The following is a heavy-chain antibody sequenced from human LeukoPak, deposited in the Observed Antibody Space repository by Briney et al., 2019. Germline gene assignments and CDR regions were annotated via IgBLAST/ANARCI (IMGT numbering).Heavy chain of an antibody. D-gene: IGHD7-27*01. V-gene: IGHV4-59*01. CDR1: GGSISSYY. Sequence: SETLSLTCTVSGGSISSYYWSWIRQPPGTGLEWIGDVHYSGNTNYNPSLKSRVTISADRSKNQFSLKLSSVTAADTAIYYCARMGTAGAGQAAEAWGQGTRVTVSS. J-gene: IGHJ5*02. CDR3: ARMGTAGAGQAAEA. CDR2: VHYSGNT.